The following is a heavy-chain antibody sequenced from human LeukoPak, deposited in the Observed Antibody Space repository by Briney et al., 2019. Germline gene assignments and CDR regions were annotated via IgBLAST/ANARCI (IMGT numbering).Heavy chain of an antibody. CDR3: ASLTVTSDAFDI. CDR2: IYYSGST. J-gene: IGHJ3*02. V-gene: IGHV4-59*01. CDR1: GGSLSGYY. D-gene: IGHD4-17*01. Sequence: SETLSLTCTVSGGSLSGYYWSWIRQPAGKGLEWIGYIYYSGSTNYNPSLKSRLTISVNTSKNQFSLKLSSVTAADTAVYYCASLTVTSDAFDIWGQGTMVTVSS.